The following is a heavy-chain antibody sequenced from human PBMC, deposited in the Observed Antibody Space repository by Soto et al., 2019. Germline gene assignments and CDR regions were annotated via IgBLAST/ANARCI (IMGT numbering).Heavy chain of an antibody. CDR3: ARGGSRRLQLLFVFDS. D-gene: IGHD1-1*01. CDR2: IYSGGST. Sequence: GGSLRLSCAASGFTVSSNYTSWVRQAPGKGLERVSVIYSGGSTYYADSVKDRFTISRDNSKNTLYLQMNGLRAEDTAVYYCARGGSRRLQLLFVFDSWGQGTLVTVSS. J-gene: IGHJ4*02. V-gene: IGHV3-53*01. CDR1: GFTVSSNY.